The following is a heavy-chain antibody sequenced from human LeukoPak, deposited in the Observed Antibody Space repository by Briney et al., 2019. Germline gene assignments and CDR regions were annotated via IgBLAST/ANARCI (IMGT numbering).Heavy chain of an antibody. CDR3: AREGELLDGDYGGYFDY. D-gene: IGHD4-17*01. J-gene: IGHJ4*02. CDR2: IYYSGST. CDR1: GVSISSGDYY. Sequence: SETLSLTCTVSGVSISSGDYYWSWIRQPPGKGLEWIGYIYYSGSTYYNPSLKSRVTISVDTSKNQFSLKLSSVTAADTAVYYCAREGELLDGDYGGYFDYWGQGTLVTVSS. V-gene: IGHV4-30-4*01.